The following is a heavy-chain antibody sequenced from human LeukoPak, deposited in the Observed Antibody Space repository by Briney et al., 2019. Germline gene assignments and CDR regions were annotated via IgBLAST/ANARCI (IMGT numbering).Heavy chain of an antibody. D-gene: IGHD4-17*01. CDR2: IYYSGST. J-gene: IGHJ4*02. CDR3: ARVGYYGDYDY. CDR1: GGSISSYY. Sequence: SETLSLTCTVSGGSISSYYWSWIRQPPGKGLDWIGYIYYSGSTNYNPSLKSRVTISVDTSKNQFSLKLSSVTAADTAVYYCARVGYYGDYDYWGQGTLVTVSS. V-gene: IGHV4-59*01.